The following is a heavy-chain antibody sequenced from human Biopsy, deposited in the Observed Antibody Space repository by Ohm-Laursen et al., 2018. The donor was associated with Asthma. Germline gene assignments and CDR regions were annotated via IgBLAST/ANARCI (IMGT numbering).Heavy chain of an antibody. CDR3: ARCQVGYSSGWSLLLKKIYYSGMDV. J-gene: IGHJ6*02. D-gene: IGHD6-19*01. CDR2: IMTVFGTT. CDR1: GGTFSNFA. Sequence: SSVKVPCKAPGGTFSNFAISWVRQAPGQGLEWLGGIMTVFGTTNYVQKFQGRVTITADESTSTAYMEVTSLRSEDTAIYYCARCQVGYSSGWSLLLKKIYYSGMDVWGQGTAVTVSS. V-gene: IGHV1-69*01.